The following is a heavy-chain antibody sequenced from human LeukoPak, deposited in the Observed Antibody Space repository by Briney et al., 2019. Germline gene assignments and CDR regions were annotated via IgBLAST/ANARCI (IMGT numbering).Heavy chain of an antibody. V-gene: IGHV4-59*08. J-gene: IGHJ4*02. CDR1: GVSIRSYY. Sequence: PSETLSLTCSVSGVSIRSYYWSWIRQPPGKGLEWIGYIHYSGSANYNPSIKSRVTISVDPSKNLLSLKLTSVTAADTGVYYCARLTMPTGPGDYWGQGTLVTVSS. D-gene: IGHD4/OR15-4a*01. CDR3: ARLTMPTGPGDY. CDR2: IHYSGSA.